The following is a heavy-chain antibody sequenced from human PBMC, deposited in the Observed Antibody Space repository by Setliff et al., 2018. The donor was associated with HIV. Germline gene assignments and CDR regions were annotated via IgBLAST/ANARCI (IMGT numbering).Heavy chain of an antibody. CDR2: IIPIVGTT. CDR3: ARVRHAVVVTSLEHDY. Sequence: GASVKVSCKDSGGTFSSYSITWVRQAPGQGLEGVGGIIPIVGTTNYAQNFQGRVTISADESTSTAYMELSSLRSEDTAVYYCARVRHAVVVTSLEHDYWGQVTLGTVS. V-gene: IGHV1-69*13. CDR1: GGTFSSYS. D-gene: IGHD2-21*02. J-gene: IGHJ4*02.